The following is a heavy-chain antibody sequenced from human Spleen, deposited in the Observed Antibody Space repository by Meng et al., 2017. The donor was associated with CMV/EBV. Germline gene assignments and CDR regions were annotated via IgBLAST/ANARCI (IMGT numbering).Heavy chain of an antibody. V-gene: IGHV3-21*01. CDR1: GVPFSSYS. Sequence: SQRVAGAACGVPFSSYSRNWGRQAPGKGLEWVSSISSSSSYIYYADSVKGRFTISRDNAKNSLYLQMNSLRAEDTAVYYCATFSLPWGQGTLVTVSS. J-gene: IGHJ4*02. CDR2: ISSSSSYI. D-gene: IGHD3-16*02. CDR3: ATFSLP.